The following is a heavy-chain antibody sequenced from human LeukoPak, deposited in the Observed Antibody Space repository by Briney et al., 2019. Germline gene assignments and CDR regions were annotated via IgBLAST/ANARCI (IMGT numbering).Heavy chain of an antibody. D-gene: IGHD3-22*01. Sequence: GGSLRLSCAASGFTFSSYAMSWVRQAPGKGLEWVSAISGSGGSTYYADSVKGRFTISRDNAKNSLYLQMNSLRAEDTAVYYCASNPMYYYDSSGQIDYWGQGTLVTVSS. J-gene: IGHJ4*02. CDR3: ASNPMYYYDSSGQIDY. CDR1: GFTFSSYA. V-gene: IGHV3-23*01. CDR2: ISGSGGST.